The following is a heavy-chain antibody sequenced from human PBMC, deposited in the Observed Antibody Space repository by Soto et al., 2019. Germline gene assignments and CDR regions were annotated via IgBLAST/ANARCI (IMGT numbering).Heavy chain of an antibody. J-gene: IGHJ4*02. Sequence: GGSLRLSCAASGFTFSNFAMYWVRQAPGKGLEWVAVILYDGSNQYYADSVKGRFTISRDNSKNTLYLQMNSLRAEDTAVYYCARDTKSGSYSLDYWGQGALVTVSS. D-gene: IGHD1-26*01. CDR2: ILYDGSNQ. CDR1: GFTFSNFA. V-gene: IGHV3-30*14. CDR3: ARDTKSGSYSLDY.